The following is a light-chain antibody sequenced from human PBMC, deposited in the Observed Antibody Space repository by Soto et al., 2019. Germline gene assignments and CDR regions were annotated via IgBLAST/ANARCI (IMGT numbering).Light chain of an antibody. CDR1: SSDIGTYDY. Sequence: QSVLTQPASVSGSPGQSITISCTGTSSDIGTYDYVSWYQQHPGKAPKLMIYEVINRPSGISNRFSGSKSGNTASLTVSGLQADDEADYYCGAYLGSNNRFAFGTATKLTVL. CDR2: EVI. CDR3: GAYLGSNNRFA. V-gene: IGLV2-14*01. J-gene: IGLJ1*01.